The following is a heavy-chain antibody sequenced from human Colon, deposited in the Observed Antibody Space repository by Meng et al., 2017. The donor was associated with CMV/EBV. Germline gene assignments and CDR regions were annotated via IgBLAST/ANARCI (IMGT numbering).Heavy chain of an antibody. D-gene: IGHD3-3*01. CDR2: ISSSSSYI. V-gene: IGHV3-21*01. Sequence: GESLKISCAASGFTFSSYSMNWVRQAPGKGLEWVSSISSSSSYIYYADSAKGRFTISRDNAKNSLYLQMNSLRAEDTAVYYCARSWSGYTYYFDYWGQGTLVTVSS. J-gene: IGHJ4*02. CDR3: ARSWSGYTYYFDY. CDR1: GFTFSSYS.